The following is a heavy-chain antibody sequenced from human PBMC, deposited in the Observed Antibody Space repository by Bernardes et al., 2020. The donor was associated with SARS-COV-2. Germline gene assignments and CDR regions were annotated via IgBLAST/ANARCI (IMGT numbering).Heavy chain of an antibody. D-gene: IGHD4-17*01. CDR3: ARVPYGDPV. Sequence: RGSLRLSCAASGFTFDDYGMSWVRQAPGKGLEWVSGINWNGGSTGYADSVKGRFTISRHNSKNTLYLQMNSLRAEDTAVYYCARVPYGDPVWGQGTLVTVSS. CDR2: INWNGGST. J-gene: IGHJ4*02. V-gene: IGHV3-20*04. CDR1: GFTFDDYG.